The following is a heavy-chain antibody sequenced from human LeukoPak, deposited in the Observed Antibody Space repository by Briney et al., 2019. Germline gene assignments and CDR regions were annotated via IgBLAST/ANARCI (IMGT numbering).Heavy chain of an antibody. CDR2: ISYIGST. J-gene: IGHJ3*02. Sequence: ASETLSLTCAVSADSFSSHYWTWIRQPPGKGLEWIGYISYIGSTNYNPSLKSRVTISIDTSKNQFSLKLTSVTAADTAVYYCARDLVTVTKGFDTWGQGTMVSVSS. V-gene: IGHV4-59*11. D-gene: IGHD4-17*01. CDR3: ARDLVTVTKGFDT. CDR1: ADSFSSHY.